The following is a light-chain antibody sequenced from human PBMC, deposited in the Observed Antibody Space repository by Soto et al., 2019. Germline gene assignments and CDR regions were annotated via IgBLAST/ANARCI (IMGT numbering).Light chain of an antibody. Sequence: DIQLTQSPSFLSASVGDRVTITCRASQGISSYLAWYQQKPGKAPKLLIYAASTLQSGVPSRFSGSGSGTEFTLTISSLQPEDFATYYCQQLNSYPQTFGQGTRLEIE. V-gene: IGKV1-9*01. J-gene: IGKJ5*01. CDR1: QGISSY. CDR2: AAS. CDR3: QQLNSYPQT.